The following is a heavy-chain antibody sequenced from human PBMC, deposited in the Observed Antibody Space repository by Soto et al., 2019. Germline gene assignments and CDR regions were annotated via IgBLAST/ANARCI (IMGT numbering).Heavy chain of an antibody. Sequence: QVQLVQSGAEVKKPGSSVKVSCKASGGTFSSYAISWVRQAPGQGLEWMGGIITIFGTANDAEKLQGRVTITADESTSTAYMELRSLRSEDTAVYYCARDCSSTSCDGDYYYGMDVWGQGTTVTVSS. D-gene: IGHD2-2*01. V-gene: IGHV1-69*01. J-gene: IGHJ6*02. CDR1: GGTFSSYA. CDR2: IITIFGTA. CDR3: ARDCSSTSCDGDYYYGMDV.